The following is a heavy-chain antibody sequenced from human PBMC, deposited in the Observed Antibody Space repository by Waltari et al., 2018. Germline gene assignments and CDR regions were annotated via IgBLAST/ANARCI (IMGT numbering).Heavy chain of an antibody. J-gene: IGHJ6*02. CDR2: MTASGLM. CDR1: GFPFSTYT. Sequence: EMQLVESGGALVQPGASLRPSCAASGFPFSTYTIHWVRQAPGQGLEWVAVMTASGLMDYGDSVKGRFIISRDNSKNTLYLEMFRLRVEDTARYYCAKDEGARLAPTFGMDAWGQGTTVIVS. CDR3: AKDEGARLAPTFGMDA. D-gene: IGHD6-6*01. V-gene: IGHV3-23*04.